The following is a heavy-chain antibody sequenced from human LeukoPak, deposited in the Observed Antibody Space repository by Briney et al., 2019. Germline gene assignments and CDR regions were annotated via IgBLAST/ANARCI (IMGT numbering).Heavy chain of an antibody. CDR2: IYYSGST. D-gene: IGHD3-10*01. V-gene: IGHV4-59*12. J-gene: IGHJ4*02. CDR3: ARDRYIYGSGDIYDY. CDR1: GGSISSYY. Sequence: SETLSLTCTVSGGSISSYYWSWIRQPPGKGLEWIGYIYYSGSTNYNPSLKSRVTISVDTSKNQFSLKLSSVTAADTAVYYCARDRYIYGSGDIYDYWGQGTLLTVSS.